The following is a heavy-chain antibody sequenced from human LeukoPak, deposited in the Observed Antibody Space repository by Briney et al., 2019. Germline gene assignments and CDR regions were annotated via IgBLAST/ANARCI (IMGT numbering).Heavy chain of an antibody. D-gene: IGHD3-22*01. Sequence: GASVKVSCKASGYSLTTYDINWVRQAPGQGLEWMGWMRPKKSDTGYARKFQDRVTLTWNISTDTAYMELNGLTAEDTAVYFCAGGPPEDTSSGYWGQGTLVTVSS. CDR1: GYSLTTYD. CDR3: AGGPPEDTSSGY. CDR2: MRPKKSDT. V-gene: IGHV1-8*01. J-gene: IGHJ4*02.